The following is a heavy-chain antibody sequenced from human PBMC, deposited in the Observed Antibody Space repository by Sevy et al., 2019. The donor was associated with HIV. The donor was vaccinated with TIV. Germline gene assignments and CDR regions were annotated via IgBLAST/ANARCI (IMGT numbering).Heavy chain of an antibody. Sequence: GGSLRLSCAGSGFTFYNYGIHWVRQAPGKGLEWVTMISYDGKNENYADSVKGRFTISRDNSKNTVHLQMNSLRPDDTAIFYCAKDRSGSWSVDYWGQGNLVTVSS. CDR1: GFTFYNYG. CDR2: ISYDGKNE. D-gene: IGHD6-13*01. J-gene: IGHJ4*02. CDR3: AKDRSGSWSVDY. V-gene: IGHV3-30*18.